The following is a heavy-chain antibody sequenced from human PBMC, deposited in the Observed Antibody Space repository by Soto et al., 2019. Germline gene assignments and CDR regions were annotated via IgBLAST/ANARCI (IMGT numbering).Heavy chain of an antibody. V-gene: IGHV4-59*12. CDR1: GASLSGDY. J-gene: IGHJ3*02. D-gene: IGHD4-17*01. Sequence: QVQLQESGPGLVKPSETLSLTCLVSGASLSGDYWTWIRQPPGKGLEWIGYVSHSGTTKYNPSLESRVTRSVDTSKNQLSQKVNSVTAADTAVFVCARADYGDYNDAFDIWGQGTVVTVSS. CDR2: VSHSGTT. CDR3: ARADYGDYNDAFDI.